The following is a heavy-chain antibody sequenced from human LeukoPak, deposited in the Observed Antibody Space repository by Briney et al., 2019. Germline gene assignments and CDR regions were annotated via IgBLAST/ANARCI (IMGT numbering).Heavy chain of an antibody. D-gene: IGHD3-22*01. CDR1: GCTFTGYY. Sequence: GASVKVSCKASGCTFTGYYMHWVRQAPGQGLEWMGWINPNSGGTNYAQKFQGRVTMTRDTSISTAYMELSRLRSDDTAVYYCARGYYDSSGYDHFDYRGQGTLVTVSS. V-gene: IGHV1-2*02. CDR3: ARGYYDSSGYDHFDY. CDR2: INPNSGGT. J-gene: IGHJ4*02.